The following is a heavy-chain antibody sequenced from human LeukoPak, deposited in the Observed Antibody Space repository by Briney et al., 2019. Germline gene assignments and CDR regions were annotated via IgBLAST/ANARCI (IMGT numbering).Heavy chain of an antibody. CDR1: GGSISSYY. V-gene: IGHV4-59*12. CDR3: ARKTPGYYGSGSYYSTNYFDY. J-gene: IGHJ4*02. Sequence: SETLSLTCTVSGGSISSYYWSWIRQPPGKGLEWIGYIYYSGSTNYNPSLKSRVTISVDTSKNQFSLKLSSVTAADTAVYYCARKTPGYYGSGSYYSTNYFDYWGQGTLVTVSS. CDR2: IYYSGST. D-gene: IGHD3-10*01.